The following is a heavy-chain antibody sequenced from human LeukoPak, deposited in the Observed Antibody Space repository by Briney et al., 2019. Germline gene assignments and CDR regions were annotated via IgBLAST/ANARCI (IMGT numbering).Heavy chain of an antibody. J-gene: IGHJ4*02. V-gene: IGHV3-30*04. D-gene: IGHD5-24*01. CDR3: ARPSPPGDGYNPPDH. CDR1: GFNFDNFA. CDR2: ISHDGRTK. Sequence: GGSLRPSCVVSGFNFDNFAMHWVRQPLGKGLEWVAVISHDGRTKYYADSMKGRITISRDNSKNTLFLQMNNLRSEDTAVYFCARPSPPGDGYNPPDHWGQGTLVTVSS.